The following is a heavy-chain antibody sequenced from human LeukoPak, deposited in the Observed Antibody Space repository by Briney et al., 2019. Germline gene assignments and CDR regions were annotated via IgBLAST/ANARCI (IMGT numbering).Heavy chain of an antibody. CDR2: IKQDGSEK. V-gene: IGHV3-7*01. CDR1: GFTFTNNL. CDR3: AREGFYFFDF. Sequence: GGSLRLSCAASGFTFTNNLMSGVRPVPGKGREWVANIKQDGSEKTYADSVRGRFTIFRDNAKDSVYLQMNSLRAEDSAIYYCAREGFYFFDFWGQGTLVTVSS. J-gene: IGHJ4*01.